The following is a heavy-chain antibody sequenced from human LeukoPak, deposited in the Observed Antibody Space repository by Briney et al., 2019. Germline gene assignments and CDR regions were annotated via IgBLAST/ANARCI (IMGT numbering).Heavy chain of an antibody. CDR3: ARVKLRDTSGYQPLDY. Sequence: GGSLRLSCAASGFTFSSYAMSWVRQAPGKGLEWVSAISGSGGSTYYADSVKGRFTISRDNSKNTLYLQMDSLRAEDTAIYYCARVKLRDTSGYQPLDYWGQGTLVTVSS. CDR1: GFTFSSYA. V-gene: IGHV3-23*01. D-gene: IGHD3-22*01. CDR2: ISGSGGST. J-gene: IGHJ4*02.